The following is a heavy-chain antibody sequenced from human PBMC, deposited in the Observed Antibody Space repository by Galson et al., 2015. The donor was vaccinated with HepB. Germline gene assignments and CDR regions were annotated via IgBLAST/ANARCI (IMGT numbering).Heavy chain of an antibody. D-gene: IGHD3-9*01. CDR1: GYTFTSYG. CDR3: ARDRPELYYDILTGYYSGAVGLYYYYYGMDV. V-gene: IGHV1-18*01. CDR2: ISAYNGNT. Sequence: SVKVSCKASGYTFTSYGISWVRQAPGQGLEWMGWISAYNGNTNYAQKLQGRVTMTTDTSTSTAYMELRSPRSDDTAVYYCARDRPELYYDILTGYYSGAVGLYYYYYGMDVWGQGTTVTVSS. J-gene: IGHJ6*02.